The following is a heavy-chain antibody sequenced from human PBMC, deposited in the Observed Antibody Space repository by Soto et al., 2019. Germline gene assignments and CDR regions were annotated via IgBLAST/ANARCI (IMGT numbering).Heavy chain of an antibody. CDR1: GGSFSGGGYY. V-gene: IGHV4-31*03. D-gene: IGHD3-3*01. Sequence: LSLTCTVSGGSFSGGGYYWSWIRQHPGKGLEWMGYISYSGSTKYKPSLQSRITISVDTSENQFSLRLTSVTAADTAIYFCARTSIFGVVLNAFDIWGQGTLVTVSS. J-gene: IGHJ3*02. CDR2: ISYSGST. CDR3: ARTSIFGVVLNAFDI.